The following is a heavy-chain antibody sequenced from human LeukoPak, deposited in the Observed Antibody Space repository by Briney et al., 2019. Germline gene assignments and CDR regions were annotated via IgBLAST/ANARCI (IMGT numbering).Heavy chain of an antibody. V-gene: IGHV1-18*04. D-gene: IGHD6-19*01. J-gene: IGHJ4*02. Sequence: GASVKVSCKASGYTFTSYGISWVRQAPGQGLEWMGWISAYNGNTNYAQKLQGRVTMTTDTSTNTAYMELSSLRSDDTAVYYCARDGAQWLVYYWGQGTLVTVSS. CDR2: ISAYNGNT. CDR1: GYTFTSYG. CDR3: ARDGAQWLVYY.